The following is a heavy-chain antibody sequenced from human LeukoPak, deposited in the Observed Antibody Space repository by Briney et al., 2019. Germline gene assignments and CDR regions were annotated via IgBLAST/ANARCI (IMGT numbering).Heavy chain of an antibody. D-gene: IGHD2-2*02. CDR3: ARGAEPYQPLLYLDY. CDR1: GYTFTGYY. J-gene: IGHJ4*02. V-gene: IGHV1-2*02. CDR2: INPNSGGT. Sequence: GASVKVSCKASGYTFTGYYMHWVRQAPGQGLEWMGWINPNSGGTNYAQKFQGRVTMTRDTSISTAYMELSRLRSDDTAVYYCARGAEPYQPLLYLDYWGQGTLVTVSS.